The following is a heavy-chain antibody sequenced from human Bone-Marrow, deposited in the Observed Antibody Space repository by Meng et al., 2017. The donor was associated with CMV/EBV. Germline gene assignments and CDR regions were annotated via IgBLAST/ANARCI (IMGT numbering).Heavy chain of an antibody. CDR3: ASSPLKYLYFDY. CDR1: GGSISSSSYY. J-gene: IGHJ4*02. D-gene: IGHD2/OR15-2a*01. CDR2: IYYSGST. Sequence: GSLRLSCTVSGGSISSSSYYWGWIRQPPGKGLEWIGSIYYSGSTYYNPSLKSRVTISVDTSKNQFSLKLSSATAADTAVYYCASSPLKYLYFDYWGQGTLVAVSS. V-gene: IGHV4-39*07.